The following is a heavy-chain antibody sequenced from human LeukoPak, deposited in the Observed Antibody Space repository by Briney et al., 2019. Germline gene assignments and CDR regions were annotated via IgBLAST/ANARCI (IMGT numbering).Heavy chain of an antibody. D-gene: IGHD3-10*01. CDR1: GYSFTSYW. Sequence: PGEFLKISCKGSGYSFTSYWIGWVRQMPGKGLEWMGIIYPGDSDTRYSPSFQGQVTISADKSISTAYLQWSSLKASDTAIYYCARVMVGGVMRSQFDYWGLGTLVTVSS. CDR2: IYPGDSDT. CDR3: ARVMVGGVMRSQFDY. V-gene: IGHV5-51*01. J-gene: IGHJ4*02.